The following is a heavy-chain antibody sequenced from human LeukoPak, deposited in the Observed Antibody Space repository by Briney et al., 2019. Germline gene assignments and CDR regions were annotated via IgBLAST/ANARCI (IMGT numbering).Heavy chain of an antibody. J-gene: IGHJ1*01. CDR3: AGTGFWSGYYGSREYFQH. CDR2: IYTSGST. Sequence: PSETLSLTCTVSGGSISSGSYYWSWIRQPAGKGLEWIGRIYTSGSTNYNPSLKSRVTISVDTSKNQFSLKLSSATATDTAVYYCAGTGFWSGYYGSREYFQHWGQGTLVTVSS. D-gene: IGHD3-3*01. CDR1: GGSISSGSYY. V-gene: IGHV4-61*02.